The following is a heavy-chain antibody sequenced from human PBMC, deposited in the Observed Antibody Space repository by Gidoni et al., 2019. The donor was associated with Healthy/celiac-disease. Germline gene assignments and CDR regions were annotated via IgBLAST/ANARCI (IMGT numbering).Heavy chain of an antibody. CDR2: IYTSGST. CDR1: GVSISSGSYY. J-gene: IGHJ5*02. D-gene: IGHD6-25*01. Sequence: QVQLQESGPGLVKPSQTLSLTCTVSGVSISSGSYYWTWIRQPAGKGLEYIGRIYTSGSTNYNPSLKSRVTISVDTSTNQFSLNLSSVTAADTAVYYCARGAAVTEWFDPWGQGTLVTVSS. CDR3: ARGAAVTEWFDP. V-gene: IGHV4-61*02.